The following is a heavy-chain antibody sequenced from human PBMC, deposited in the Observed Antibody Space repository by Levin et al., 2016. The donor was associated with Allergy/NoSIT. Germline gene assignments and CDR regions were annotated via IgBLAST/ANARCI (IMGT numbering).Heavy chain of an antibody. CDR2: IWYDGSDK. J-gene: IGHJ4*02. Sequence: WIRQPPGKGLEWVAGIWYDGSDKYYADSVKGRFTISRDNSENTLYLQMNSLRAEDTAVYYCAREWYSGSWYVGYFEFWGQGTLVTVSS. CDR3: AREWYSGSWYVGYFEF. V-gene: IGHV3-33*01. D-gene: IGHD6-13*01.